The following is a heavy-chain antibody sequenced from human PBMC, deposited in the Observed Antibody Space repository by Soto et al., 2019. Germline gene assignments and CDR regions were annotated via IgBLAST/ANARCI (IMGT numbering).Heavy chain of an antibody. V-gene: IGHV1-3*01. CDR1: GYTFTSYA. D-gene: IGHD1-26*01. Sequence: ASVKVSCKASGYTFTSYAIHWVRQAPGQRLEWMGWINGGNDNTKYSQKFQGRIAITRDTSASTAYMELSSLRSEDTAVYYCARGGSLYWYFDLWGRGTLVTVS. CDR2: INGGNDNT. CDR3: ARGGSLYWYFDL. J-gene: IGHJ2*01.